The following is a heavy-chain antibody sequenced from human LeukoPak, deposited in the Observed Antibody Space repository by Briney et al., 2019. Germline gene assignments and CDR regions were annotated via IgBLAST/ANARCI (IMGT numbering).Heavy chain of an antibody. V-gene: IGHV3-7*01. CDR2: IKQDGSEI. D-gene: IGHD6-13*01. J-gene: IGHJ4*02. CDR3: ARDPGIAAAGTVGYFDY. Sequence: ETLSLTCAVYGGSFSGYYWSWIRQPPGKGLEWVANIKQDGSEIHYVDSVKGRFTISRDNAKNSLFLQMNSLRAEDTAVYYCARDPGIAAAGTVGYFDYWGQGILVTVSS. CDR1: GGSFSGYY.